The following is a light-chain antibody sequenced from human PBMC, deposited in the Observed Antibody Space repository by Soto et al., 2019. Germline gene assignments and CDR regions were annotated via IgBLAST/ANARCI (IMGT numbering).Light chain of an antibody. CDR2: NND. J-gene: IGLJ2*01. CDR1: SSNIGANP. V-gene: IGLV1-44*01. CDR3: EAWDDSLSAAV. Sequence: QLVLTQPPSASGTPGQRVTISCSGSSSNIGANPINWYQQLPGTAPKLLIYNNDQRPSGVPDRFSASKSGTSASLAISGLQSEDEADYYCEAWDDSLSAAVLGGGTKLTVL.